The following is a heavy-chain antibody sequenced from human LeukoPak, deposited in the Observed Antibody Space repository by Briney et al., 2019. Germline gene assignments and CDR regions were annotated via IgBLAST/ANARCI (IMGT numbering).Heavy chain of an antibody. CDR2: IYYSGST. D-gene: IGHD3-22*01. V-gene: IGHV4-59*08. CDR3: ARHVSSSSWSYDSSAYAFDY. J-gene: IGHJ4*02. Sequence: SEALSLTCTLSGGSLSIHYWSCIRPPPEKGPEWIGYIYYSGSTNYNSSLKSRVTISVDTSKNQFSLKLTSVTAADTAVYYCARHVSSSSWSYDSSAYAFDYWGQGTLVTVSS. CDR1: GGSLSIHY.